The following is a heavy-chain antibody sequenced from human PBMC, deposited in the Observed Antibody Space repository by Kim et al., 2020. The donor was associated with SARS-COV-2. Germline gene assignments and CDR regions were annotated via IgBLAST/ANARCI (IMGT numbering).Heavy chain of an antibody. CDR3: ARSPYCGGDCYRAEYFQH. CDR2: INPNSGGT. CDR1: GYTFTGYY. Sequence: ASVKVSCKASGYTFTGYYMHWVRQAPGQGLEWMGWINPNSGGTNYAQKFQGRVTMTRDTSISTAYMELSRLRSDDTAVYYCARSPYCGGDCYRAEYFQHWGQGTLVTVSS. D-gene: IGHD2-21*02. J-gene: IGHJ1*01. V-gene: IGHV1-2*02.